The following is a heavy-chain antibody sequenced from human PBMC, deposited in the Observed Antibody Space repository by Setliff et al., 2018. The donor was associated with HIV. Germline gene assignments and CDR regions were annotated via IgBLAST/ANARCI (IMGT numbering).Heavy chain of an antibody. CDR2: IDHFGSEE. V-gene: IGHV3-7*03. D-gene: IGHD3-10*01. CDR1: GFSFSNSW. J-gene: IGHJ4*02. Sequence: GGSLRLSCAASGFSFSNSWMTWVRQAPGKGLEWVASIDHFGSEENYVDSVKGRFTISRDNTKNSLHLQLDSLSAEDAAVYFCVRDGHLYGQPFDYWGQGALVTVSS. CDR3: VRDGHLYGQPFDY.